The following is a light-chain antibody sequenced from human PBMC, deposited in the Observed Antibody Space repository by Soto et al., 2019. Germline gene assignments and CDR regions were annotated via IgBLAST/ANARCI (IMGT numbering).Light chain of an antibody. CDR1: QSISPW. CDR2: KAS. CDR3: QQYNTYALT. J-gene: IGKJ4*01. Sequence: DIQMTQSPSTLSASVGDSVTITCRASQSISPWLAWYQQKPGKAPTLLLYKASSLEGGVPSRFSGSGSWTDFNLAINSLQPDDFATYYGQQYNTYALTFGGGTRVEIK. V-gene: IGKV1-5*03.